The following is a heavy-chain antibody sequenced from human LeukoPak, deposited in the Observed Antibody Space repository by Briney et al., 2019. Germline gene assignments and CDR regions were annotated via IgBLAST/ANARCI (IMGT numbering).Heavy chain of an antibody. Sequence: GGSLRLSCAASGFTFRSYAMSWVRQAPGKGLEWVANIKQDGSEKYYVDSVKGRFTISRDNAKNSLYLQMNSLRAEDTAVYYCARDSSGYCNYWGQGTLVTVSS. D-gene: IGHD3-22*01. CDR2: IKQDGSEK. CDR1: GFTFRSYA. V-gene: IGHV3-7*01. J-gene: IGHJ4*02. CDR3: ARDSSGYCNY.